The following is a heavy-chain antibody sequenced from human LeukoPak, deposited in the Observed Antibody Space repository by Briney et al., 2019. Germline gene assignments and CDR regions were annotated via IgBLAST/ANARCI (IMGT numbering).Heavy chain of an antibody. V-gene: IGHV1-46*01. CDR3: ASILRDYGDSYYYCGMDV. CDR1: GYTFTSYY. D-gene: IGHD4-17*01. Sequence: GASVKVSCKASGYTFTSYYMHWVRQAPGQGLEWMGIINPSGGSTSYAQKFQGRVTMTRDTSTSTVYMELSSLRSEDTAVYYCASILRDYGDSYYYCGMDVWGQGTTVTVSS. CDR2: INPSGGST. J-gene: IGHJ6*02.